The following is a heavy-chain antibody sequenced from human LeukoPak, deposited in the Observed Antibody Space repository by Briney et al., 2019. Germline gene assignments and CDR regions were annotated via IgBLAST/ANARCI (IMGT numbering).Heavy chain of an antibody. CDR3: ARALPWAFDI. V-gene: IGHV4-39*07. J-gene: IGHJ3*02. CDR1: GGSISSSSYY. Sequence: PSETLSLTCTVSGGSISSSSYYWGWIRQPPGKGLEWIGSIYYSGSTYYNPSLKSRVTISVDTSKNQFSLKLSSVTAADTAVYYCARALPWAFDIWGQGTMVTVSS. CDR2: IYYSGST.